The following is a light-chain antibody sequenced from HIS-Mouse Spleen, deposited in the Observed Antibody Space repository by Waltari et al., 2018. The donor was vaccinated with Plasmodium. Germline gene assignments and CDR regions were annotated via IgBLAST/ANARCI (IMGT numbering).Light chain of an antibody. V-gene: IGLV3-21*02. CDR1: NIGTNS. J-gene: IGLJ1*01. Sequence: SYVLTQPPSVSVAPGQTARLPCAGHNIGTNSVHWYQQKPGQAPVLVVYDDSDRPSGIPERFSGSNSGNTATLTISRVEAGDEADYYCQVWDSSSDHYVFGTGTKVTVL. CDR2: DDS. CDR3: QVWDSSSDHYV.